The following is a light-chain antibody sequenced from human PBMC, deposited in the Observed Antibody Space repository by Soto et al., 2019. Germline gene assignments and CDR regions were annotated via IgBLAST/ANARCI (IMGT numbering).Light chain of an antibody. J-gene: IGLJ2*01. V-gene: IGLV4-69*01. CDR1: SGHSSYA. CDR2: LNSDGSH. CDR3: QTWGTGHVV. Sequence: QPVLTQSPSASASLGASVKLTCTLSSGHSSYAIAWHQQQPEKGPRYLMKLNSDGSHSKGDGIPDRFSGSSSGAERYLTISSFQSEDEADYYCQTWGTGHVVFGGGTKVTVL.